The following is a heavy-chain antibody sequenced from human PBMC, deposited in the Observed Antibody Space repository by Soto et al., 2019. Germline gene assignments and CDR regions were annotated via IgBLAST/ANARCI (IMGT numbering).Heavy chain of an antibody. Sequence: EVQLVESGGGLVQPGGSLKLSCAASGFTFSDSAMHWVRQASGKGLEWVVRIRNKANSYATAYAESVKGRFTISRDDSKNTAYLQMNSLKTEDTAVYYCTPYSNYVDYWGQGTLVTVSS. CDR1: GFTFSDSA. D-gene: IGHD4-4*01. CDR2: IRNKANSYAT. CDR3: TPYSNYVDY. V-gene: IGHV3-73*01. J-gene: IGHJ4*02.